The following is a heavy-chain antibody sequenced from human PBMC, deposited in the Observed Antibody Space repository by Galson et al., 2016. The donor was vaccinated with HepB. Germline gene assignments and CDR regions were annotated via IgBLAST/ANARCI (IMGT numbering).Heavy chain of an antibody. Sequence: SLRLSCAVSGFIFDSYGMNWVRQAPGKGLEWISYSSSTGNTISYADSVKGRVTISRDNAKNSLYLQMDSLRDDDTAVYYCARKSPFGPFDYWGHGTLVSVSS. J-gene: IGHJ4*01. CDR3: ARKSPFGPFDY. CDR2: SSSTGNTI. CDR1: GFIFDSYG. D-gene: IGHD2/OR15-2a*01. V-gene: IGHV3-48*02.